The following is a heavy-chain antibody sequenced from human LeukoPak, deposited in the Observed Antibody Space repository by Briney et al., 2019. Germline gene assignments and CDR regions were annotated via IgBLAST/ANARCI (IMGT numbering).Heavy chain of an antibody. Sequence: SVKVSCKASGGTFISYAISWVRQAPGQGLEWMGGIIPIFGTANYAQKFQGRVTITADESTSTAYMELSSLRSEDTAVYYCAAWPLRFLEWHTDYWGQGTLVTVSS. J-gene: IGHJ4*02. CDR2: IIPIFGTA. CDR3: AAWPLRFLEWHTDY. CDR1: GGTFISYA. V-gene: IGHV1-69*13. D-gene: IGHD3-3*01.